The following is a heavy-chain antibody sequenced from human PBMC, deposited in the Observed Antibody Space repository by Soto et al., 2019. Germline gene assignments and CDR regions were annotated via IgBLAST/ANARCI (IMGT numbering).Heavy chain of an antibody. CDR3: ARSSGMEVAGFEY. V-gene: IGHV3-23*01. CDR1: GFTFSSYA. CDR2: ISGGGGST. J-gene: IGHJ4*02. Sequence: EVQLLESGGGLVQPGGSLRLSGAASGFTFSSYAMSWVRKAPGKGLEWVSAISGGGGSTYYADSVKGRFTISRDNSKNTLYLQMNSLRAEDTAVYYCARSSGMEVAGFEYWGQGALVTVSS. D-gene: IGHD6-19*01.